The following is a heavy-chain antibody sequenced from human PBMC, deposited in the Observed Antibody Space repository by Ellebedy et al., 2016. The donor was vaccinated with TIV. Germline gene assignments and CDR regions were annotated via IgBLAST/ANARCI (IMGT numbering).Heavy chain of an antibody. V-gene: IGHV1-69*06. CDR1: GYTFSDYG. CDR3: AGGTYYDILTGPPQGAYYFDF. D-gene: IGHD3-9*01. CDR2: IITLFGTV. J-gene: IGHJ4*02. Sequence: SVKVSCXSSGYTFSDYGFTWVRQAPGQGLEWMGAIITLFGTVDYAQKFQGRVTVAADKSTKTVYLELNSLGSDDTAVYYCAGGTYYDILTGPPQGAYYFDFWGQGTLVTVSS.